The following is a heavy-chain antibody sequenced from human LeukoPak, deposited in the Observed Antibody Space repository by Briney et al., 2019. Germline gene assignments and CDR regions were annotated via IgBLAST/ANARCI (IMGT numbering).Heavy chain of an antibody. CDR1: GGTFSSYA. Sequence: ASVKVSCKSSGGTFSSYAISWVRQAPGQGLEWMGGIIPIFGTANYAQKFQGRVTITADESTSTAYMELGSLRSEDTAVYYCARDKGGGSWDNFDYWGQGTLVTVSS. D-gene: IGHD2-15*01. J-gene: IGHJ4*02. CDR2: IIPIFGTA. V-gene: IGHV1-69*13. CDR3: ARDKGGGSWDNFDY.